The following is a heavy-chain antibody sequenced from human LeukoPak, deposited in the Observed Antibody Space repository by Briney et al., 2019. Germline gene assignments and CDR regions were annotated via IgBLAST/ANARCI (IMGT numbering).Heavy chain of an antibody. CDR3: ARCRGYGDYNYFDY. CDR1: GGSISSYY. V-gene: IGHV4-4*07. J-gene: IGHJ4*02. Sequence: SETLSLTCTVSGGSISSYYWSWIRQPAGKGLEWIGRIYTSGSTNYNPSLKSRVTMSVDTSKNQFSLKLSSVTAADTAVYYCARCRGYGDYNYFDYWGQGTLVTVSS. CDR2: IYTSGST. D-gene: IGHD4-17*01.